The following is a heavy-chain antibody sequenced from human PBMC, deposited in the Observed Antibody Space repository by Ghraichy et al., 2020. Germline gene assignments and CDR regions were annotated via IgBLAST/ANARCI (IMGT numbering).Heavy chain of an antibody. CDR3: AKGLLRHGSGLSQVYSRRLVGAYFDY. CDR2: ISGSGGST. V-gene: IGHV3-23*01. Sequence: GGSLRLSCAASGFTFSSYAMSWVRQAPGKGLEWVSAISGSGGSTYYADSVKGRFTISRDNSKNTLYLQMNSLRAEDTAVYYCAKGLLRHGSGLSQVYSRRLVGAYFDYWGQGTLVTVSS. J-gene: IGHJ4*02. D-gene: IGHD6-13*01. CDR1: GFTFSSYA.